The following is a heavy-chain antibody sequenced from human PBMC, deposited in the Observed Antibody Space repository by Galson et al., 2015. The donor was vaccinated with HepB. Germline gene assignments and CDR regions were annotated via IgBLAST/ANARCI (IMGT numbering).Heavy chain of an antibody. CDR3: ARHYRRDILAGPAWFEY. D-gene: IGHD3-9*01. CDR2: MYYSGSS. CDR1: GGSISSGSYY. Sequence: SETLSLTCTVSGGSISSGSYYWGWIRQPPGKGLEWIGSMYYSGSSYYNPPLKSRVTISVDTSKNQFSLKLSSVTAADTALYYCARHYRRDILAGPAWFEYWGQGILVTVSS. V-gene: IGHV4-39*01. J-gene: IGHJ4*02.